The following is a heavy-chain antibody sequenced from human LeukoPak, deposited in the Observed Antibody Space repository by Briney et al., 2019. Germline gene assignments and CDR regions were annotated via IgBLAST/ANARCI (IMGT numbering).Heavy chain of an antibody. V-gene: IGHV1-18*01. Sequence: ASVKDSPKPSGFTSTVFALSSVPQVPGQGLEWVGWISGYNGDTNYAQNFQGRVTMTTDTSRSTAYMDLRSLPSDDTAIYFCPRDQDIVQVRRMILYHWGQGTLVIVSS. J-gene: IGHJ4*02. CDR3: PRDQDIVQVRRMILYH. CDR1: GFTSTVFA. CDR2: ISGYNGDT. D-gene: IGHD2/OR15-2a*01.